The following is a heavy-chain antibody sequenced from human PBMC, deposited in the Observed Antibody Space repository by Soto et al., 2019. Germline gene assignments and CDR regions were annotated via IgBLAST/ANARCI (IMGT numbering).Heavy chain of an antibody. V-gene: IGHV3-23*01. J-gene: IGHJ3*02. CDR2: VSGSGGST. CDR1: GFTFGSYS. Sequence: EVQLSESGGGLVQPGGSLSFSCTASGFTFGSYSFSWFRQAPGKGLEWVSTVSGSGGSTYYGDSVKGRFTISRHNSKNTLYLQMNSLRAEDTAVYYCAKDWTAIWGQGTMVTVSS. CDR3: AKDWTAI. D-gene: IGHD2-21*02.